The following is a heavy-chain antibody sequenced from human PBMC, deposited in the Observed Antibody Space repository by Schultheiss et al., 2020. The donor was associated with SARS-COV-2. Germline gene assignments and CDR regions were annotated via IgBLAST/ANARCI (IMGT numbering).Heavy chain of an antibody. CDR3: ARYSGSYGLWYFDL. D-gene: IGHD1-26*01. Sequence: GESLKISCKGSGYSFSTYWIGWVRQMPGKGLEWMGIIYPGDSDTRYSPSFQGQVTISSDKSINTAYLQWSSLKVSDTAMYYCARYSGSYGLWYFDLWGRGTLVTVSS. V-gene: IGHV5-51*01. CDR1: GYSFSTYW. CDR2: IYPGDSDT. J-gene: IGHJ2*01.